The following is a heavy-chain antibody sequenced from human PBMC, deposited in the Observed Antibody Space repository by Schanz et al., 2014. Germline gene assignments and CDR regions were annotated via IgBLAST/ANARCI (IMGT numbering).Heavy chain of an antibody. D-gene: IGHD7-27*01. CDR1: GYIFTSYS. Sequence: QVHLVQSGAEVKKPGASVKVSCKASGYIFTSYSMHWVRQAPGQGLEWLGRINPNSGGTIYAQNFQGRVTMARDTSVSTAYMDLSSLRSDDTAIYYCARDRVTGDTPSDWGRGTLVTVSS. V-gene: IGHV1-2*06. CDR3: ARDRVTGDTPSD. CDR2: INPNSGGT. J-gene: IGHJ4*02.